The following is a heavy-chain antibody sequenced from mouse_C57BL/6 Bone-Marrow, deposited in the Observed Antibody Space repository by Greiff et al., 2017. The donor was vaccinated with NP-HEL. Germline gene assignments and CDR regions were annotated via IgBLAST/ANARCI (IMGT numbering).Heavy chain of an antibody. CDR2: IDPSDSYT. D-gene: IGHD2-10*02. Sequence: QVQLQQPGAELVMPGASVKLSCKASGYTFTSYWMHWVKQRPGQGLEWIGEIDPSDSYTNYNQKFKGKSTLTVDKSSSTAYMQLSSLTSEDSAVYYCAREYGNYGYWGQGTTLTVSS. CDR3: AREYGNYGY. J-gene: IGHJ2*01. CDR1: GYTFTSYW. V-gene: IGHV1-69*01.